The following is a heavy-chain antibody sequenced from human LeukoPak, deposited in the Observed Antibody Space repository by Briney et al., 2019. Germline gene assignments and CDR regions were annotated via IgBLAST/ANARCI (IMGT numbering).Heavy chain of an antibody. CDR2: ISAYNGNT. D-gene: IGHD4-23*01. CDR3: ARDLNRVVTSKAVGY. Sequence: ASVKVSCKASGYTFTGYYMHWVRQAPGQGLEWMGWISAYNGNTNYAQKLQGRVTMTTDTSTSTAYMELRSLRSDDTAVYYCARDLNRVVTSKAVGYWGQGTLVTVSS. J-gene: IGHJ4*02. V-gene: IGHV1-18*04. CDR1: GYTFTGYY.